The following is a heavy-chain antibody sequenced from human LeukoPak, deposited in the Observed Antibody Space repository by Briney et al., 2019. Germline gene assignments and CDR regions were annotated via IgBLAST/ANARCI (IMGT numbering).Heavy chain of an antibody. J-gene: IGHJ4*02. CDR3: ARELVGQQLDGDYFDY. CDR2: IYSSGST. CDR1: GVSISRYY. D-gene: IGHD6-13*01. V-gene: IGHV4-4*07. Sequence: SETLSLTCTVSGVSISRYYWSWIRQPAGKGLEWIGRIYSSGSTTYNPSLKSRVTISVDTSKNQFSLKLSSVTAADTAVYYCARELVGQQLDGDYFDYWGQGTLVTVSS.